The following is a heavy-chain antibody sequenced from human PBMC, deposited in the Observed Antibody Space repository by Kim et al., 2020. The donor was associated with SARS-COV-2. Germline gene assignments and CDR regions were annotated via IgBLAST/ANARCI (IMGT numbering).Heavy chain of an antibody. CDR2: ISYDGSNK. D-gene: IGHD3-10*01. CDR3: ARGTMVRGVTNWFDP. Sequence: GGSLRLSCAASGFTFSSYVMHWVRQAPGKGLEWVAVISYDGSNKYYADSVKGRFTISRDNSKNTLYLQMNSLRAEDTAVYYCARGTMVRGVTNWFDPWGQGTLVTVSS. CDR1: GFTFSSYV. V-gene: IGHV3-30*04. J-gene: IGHJ5*02.